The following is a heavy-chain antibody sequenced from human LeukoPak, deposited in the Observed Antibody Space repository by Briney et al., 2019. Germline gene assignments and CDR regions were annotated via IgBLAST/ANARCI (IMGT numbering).Heavy chain of an antibody. Sequence: SETLSLTCSVAGASISSYYWSWLRQPAGKGLEWIGRVYTTGATNYNPSLKSRVTMSQDKAQNQFSLKLTSVTAADTAVYYCVREGGGCGGSCYSLGYNSMDVWGKGTTVTVSS. J-gene: IGHJ6*03. V-gene: IGHV4-4*07. CDR3: VREGGGCGGSCYSLGYNSMDV. D-gene: IGHD2-15*01. CDR2: VYTTGAT. CDR1: GASISSYY.